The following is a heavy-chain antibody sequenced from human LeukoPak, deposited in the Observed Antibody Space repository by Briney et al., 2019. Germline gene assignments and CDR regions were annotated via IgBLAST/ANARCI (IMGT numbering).Heavy chain of an antibody. J-gene: IGHJ4*02. CDR3: ATTVTTSTYYFDY. CDR1: GYTFTTYG. V-gene: IGHV1-18*04. CDR2: INGNGGNT. D-gene: IGHD4-17*01. Sequence: GASVKVSCKASGYTFTTYGVSWVRQAPGQGLEWMGWINGNGGNTNYAQKLRGRVTMTTDTSTSTAYMDLRSLRSDDTALYYCATTVTTSTYYFDYWGQGTLVTVSS.